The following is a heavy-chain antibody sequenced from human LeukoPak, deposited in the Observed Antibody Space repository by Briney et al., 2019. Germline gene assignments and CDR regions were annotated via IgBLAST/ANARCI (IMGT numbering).Heavy chain of an antibody. J-gene: IGHJ4*02. CDR2: IAYNGGDK. D-gene: IGHD3-10*01. Sequence: GGSLRLSCAASGFTFNNYAMHWVRQAPGKGLEWVAFIAYNGGDKYYADSVKGRFTISRDKSKNSLYLQMNSLRAEDTAVYYCARAGGFTTVRGVITPHGWNYWGQGTLVTVSS. V-gene: IGHV3-33*05. CDR3: ARAGGFTTVRGVITPHGWNY. CDR1: GFTFNNYA.